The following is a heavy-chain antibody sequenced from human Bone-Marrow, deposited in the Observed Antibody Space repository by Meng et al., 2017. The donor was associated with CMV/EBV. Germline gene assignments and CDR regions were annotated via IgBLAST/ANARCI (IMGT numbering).Heavy chain of an antibody. J-gene: IGHJ5*02. D-gene: IGHD6-13*01. V-gene: IGHV3-48*03. CDR2: ISGYGGTI. CDR1: GFTFSRYE. CDR3: ARVFIPASGVGEWFDP. Sequence: GESLKISCAASGFTFSRYEMNRVRQAPGKGLEWVSYISGYGGTIYYADSVKGRFTISRDNANNSLYLQMNGLSAEDTAVYYCARVFIPASGVGEWFDPWGQGTLVTVSS.